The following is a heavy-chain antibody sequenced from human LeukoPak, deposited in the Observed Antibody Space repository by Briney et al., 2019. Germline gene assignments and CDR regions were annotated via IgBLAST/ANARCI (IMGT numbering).Heavy chain of an antibody. CDR2: IYYSGST. CDR1: GGSISSSSYY. Sequence: SETLSLTCTVSGGSISSSSYYWGWIRQPPGKGLEWIGSIYYSGSTYYNPSLKSRVTISVDTSKNQFSLKLNSVTAADTAVYYCARGFSGKQWPTRKSSDGMDVWGQGTTVIVSS. CDR3: ARGFSGKQWPTRKSSDGMDV. J-gene: IGHJ6*02. V-gene: IGHV4-39*07. D-gene: IGHD6-19*01.